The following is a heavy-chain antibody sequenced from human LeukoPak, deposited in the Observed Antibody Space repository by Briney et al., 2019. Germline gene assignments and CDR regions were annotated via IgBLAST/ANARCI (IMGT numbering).Heavy chain of an antibody. J-gene: IGHJ4*02. CDR2: INPNDGGT. Sequence: VASVKVSCKASGYTFTDYHMHWVRQAPGQGLEWMGWINPNDGGTNNAQKFQGRVTMARDTSINTAYMEVSRLTSVDTAVYYCARDLATNGGDYWRQGTLVTVSS. V-gene: IGHV1-2*02. CDR1: GYTFTDYH. D-gene: IGHD1-14*01. CDR3: ARDLATNGGDY.